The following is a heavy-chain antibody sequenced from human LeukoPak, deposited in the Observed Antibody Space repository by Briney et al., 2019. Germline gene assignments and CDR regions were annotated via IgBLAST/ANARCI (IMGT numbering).Heavy chain of an antibody. CDR1: GYTLTELS. J-gene: IGHJ4*02. D-gene: IGHD3-3*01. Sequence: ASVKVSCKVSGYTLTELSMHWVRQAPGKGLEWMGGFDPEDGETIYAQKFQGRVTMTEDTSTDTAYMELSSLRSEDTAVYYCATGALRANYDFWSGPIRGALDYWGQGTLVTVSS. V-gene: IGHV1-24*01. CDR2: FDPEDGET. CDR3: ATGALRANYDFWSGPIRGALDY.